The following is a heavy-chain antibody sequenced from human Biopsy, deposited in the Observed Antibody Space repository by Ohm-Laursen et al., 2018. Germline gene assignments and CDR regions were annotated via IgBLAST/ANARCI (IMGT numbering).Heavy chain of an antibody. CDR2: INPSGSTT. CDR3: ARNTGWYGDLYYFDC. J-gene: IGHJ4*02. CDR1: GYSFTSYY. V-gene: IGHV1-46*01. Sequence: AASVKVSCKASGYSFTSYYMHWVRQAPGQGLEWMGMINPSGSTTSYSQIFQGRVTMTRDTSKSTVYMELSSLRSADTAVYFCARNTGWYGDLYYFDCWGQGTLVTVSS. D-gene: IGHD6-19*01.